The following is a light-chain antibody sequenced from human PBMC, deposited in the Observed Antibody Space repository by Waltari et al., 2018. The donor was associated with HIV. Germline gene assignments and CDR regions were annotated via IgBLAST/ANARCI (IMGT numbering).Light chain of an antibody. CDR1: SSDVGSYNL. V-gene: IGLV2-23*02. CDR2: EVS. J-gene: IGLJ1*01. Sequence: QAALTQPASVSGSPGQSITISCTGTSSDVGSYNLVSWYQQQPGKAPKLMVYEVSKRPSGVSNRFSGSKSGNTASLTISGLQAEDEADYYCCSYADSPPYVFGTGTKVTVL. CDR3: CSYADSPPYV.